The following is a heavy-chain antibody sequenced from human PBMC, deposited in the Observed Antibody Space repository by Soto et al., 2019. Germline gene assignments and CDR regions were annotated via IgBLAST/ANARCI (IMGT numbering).Heavy chain of an antibody. CDR2: INPNSGGT. Sequence: QVQLVQSGAEVKKPGASVKVSCKASGYTFTGYYMHWVRQAPGQGLEWMGWINPNSGGTNYAQKFQGRFTMTREASISTAYMELSRLRSDDTAVYYCARGGMDDILTDRTGCVAFDIWGQGTMVTVSS. J-gene: IGHJ3*02. CDR3: ARGGMDDILTDRTGCVAFDI. D-gene: IGHD3-9*01. CDR1: GYTFTGYY. V-gene: IGHV1-2*02.